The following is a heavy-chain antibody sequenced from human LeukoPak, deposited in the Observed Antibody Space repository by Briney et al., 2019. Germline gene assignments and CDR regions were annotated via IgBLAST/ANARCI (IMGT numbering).Heavy chain of an antibody. Sequence: GGSLRLSCAASGFTFSNAWMNWVRQAPGKGLEWVSTISGSGGSTYYADSVKGRFTISRDNSKNTLYLQMNSLRVEDTAVYYCAKLSSSASAYWGQGTLVTVSS. CDR2: ISGSGGST. V-gene: IGHV3-23*01. CDR3: AKLSSSASAY. J-gene: IGHJ4*02. D-gene: IGHD6-6*01. CDR1: GFTFSNAW.